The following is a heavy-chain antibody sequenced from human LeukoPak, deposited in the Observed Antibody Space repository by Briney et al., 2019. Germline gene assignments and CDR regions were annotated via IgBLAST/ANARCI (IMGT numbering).Heavy chain of an antibody. CDR1: GYSISSGFY. CDR3: ARDSGTYHTLNS. Sequence: SETLSLTCAVSGYSISSGFYWGWIRQTPGKGLEWIASMFHSGSTYYNPSLKTRVAISVDTSKTQFSLKLTSVTAADTAIYYCARDSGTYHTLNSWGQGTLVSASS. J-gene: IGHJ5*02. CDR2: MFHSGST. D-gene: IGHD1-26*01. V-gene: IGHV4-38-2*02.